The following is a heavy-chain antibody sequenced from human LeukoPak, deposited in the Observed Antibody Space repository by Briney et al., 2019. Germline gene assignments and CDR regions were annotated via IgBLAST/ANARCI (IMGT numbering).Heavy chain of an antibody. Sequence: SGPTLVKPTETLTLTCTVSGFSLSSARMGVSWIRQPPGKALEWLAHIFSNDEKSYSTSLKSRLTISKDTSKSQVVLTMTNMDPVDTATYYCARIQRGVVVVTAINWFDPWGQGTLVTVSS. D-gene: IGHD2-21*02. J-gene: IGHJ5*02. V-gene: IGHV2-26*01. CDR1: GFSLSSARMG. CDR3: ARIQRGVVVVTAINWFDP. CDR2: IFSNDEK.